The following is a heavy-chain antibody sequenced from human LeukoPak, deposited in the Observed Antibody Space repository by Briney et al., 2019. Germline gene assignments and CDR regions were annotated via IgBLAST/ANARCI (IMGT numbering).Heavy chain of an antibody. CDR2: INGDGSST. Sequence: GGSLRLSCAASGFTFSSYWMHWVRQAPGKGLVWVSRINGDGSSTSYADSVKGRFTISRDNSKNTLYLQMNRLRAEDTAVYYCAKGYGWEASYYYYYMDVWGKGTTVTISS. J-gene: IGHJ6*03. V-gene: IGHV3-74*01. CDR1: GFTFSSYW. CDR3: AKGYGWEASYYYYYMDV. D-gene: IGHD1-26*01.